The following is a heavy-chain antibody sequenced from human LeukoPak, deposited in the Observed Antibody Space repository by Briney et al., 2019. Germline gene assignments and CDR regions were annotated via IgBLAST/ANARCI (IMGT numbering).Heavy chain of an antibody. Sequence: GGPLRLSCAASGFVFSDYYMSWFRQAPGKGLEGVSYISSGGSTIYYADSVKGRFTISRDNAKNSLYLQMNSLRAEDTAVYYCAREMGGDYGSGTFFDLWGQGNMVTVSS. J-gene: IGHJ4*02. CDR1: GFVFSDYY. CDR3: AREMGGDYGSGTFFDL. V-gene: IGHV3-11*01. CDR2: ISSGGSTI. D-gene: IGHD3-10*01.